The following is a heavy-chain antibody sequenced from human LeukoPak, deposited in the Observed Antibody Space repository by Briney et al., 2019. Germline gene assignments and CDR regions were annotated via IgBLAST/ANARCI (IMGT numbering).Heavy chain of an antibody. J-gene: IGHJ4*02. V-gene: IGHV5-51*01. CDR3: ARLGLISDYDPAYPDY. Sequence: GESLKISCKGSGYSFTTYWIDWVRQVPGKGLEWMGIIYPGDSDTRYSPSFQGQVTISADKSISTAYLQWSSLKASDTAMYYCARLGLISDYDPAYPDYWGQGTLVTVSS. CDR1: GYSFTTYW. CDR2: IYPGDSDT. D-gene: IGHD5-12*01.